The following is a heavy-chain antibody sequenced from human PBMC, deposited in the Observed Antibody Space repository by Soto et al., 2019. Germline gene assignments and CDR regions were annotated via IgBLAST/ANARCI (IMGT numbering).Heavy chain of an antibody. J-gene: IGHJ5*02. Sequence: QVQLVQSGAEVKKPGASVKVSCKASGYTFTSYGISWVRQAPGQGLEWMGWISAYNGNTNYAQKLQGRVTMTTDTSTSTAYMELRSLRSDDTAVYYCARDKGLGYYGSGSYYNPKYNWFDPWGQGTLVTVSS. CDR1: GYTFTSYG. D-gene: IGHD3-10*01. CDR3: ARDKGLGYYGSGSYYNPKYNWFDP. V-gene: IGHV1-18*01. CDR2: ISAYNGNT.